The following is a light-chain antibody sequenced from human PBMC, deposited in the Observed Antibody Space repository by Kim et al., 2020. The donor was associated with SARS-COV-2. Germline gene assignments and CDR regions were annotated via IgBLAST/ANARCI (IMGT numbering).Light chain of an antibody. CDR3: NSRDSSGNHVV. V-gene: IGLV3-19*01. CDR1: SLRSYY. Sequence: ALRQTGRIKCQGDSLRSYYASWYQQKPGQAPVLVIYGKNNRPSGIPDRFSGSSSGNTASLTITGAQAEDEADYYCNSRDSSGNHVVFGGGTKLTVL. CDR2: GKN. J-gene: IGLJ2*01.